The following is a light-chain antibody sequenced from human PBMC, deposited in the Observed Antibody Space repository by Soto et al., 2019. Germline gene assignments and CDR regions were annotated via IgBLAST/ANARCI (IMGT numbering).Light chain of an antibody. Sequence: EIVMTQSPATLSVSPGERATLSCRASQSVSSNLAWYQQKPGQAPRLLIYGASTRATGIPARFSGSGSGTEFTLTFISLQPDDFATCYCQQYNSYCQTFGQGTKVDIK. J-gene: IGKJ1*01. CDR3: QQYNSYCQT. CDR2: GAS. V-gene: IGKV3-15*01. CDR1: QSVSSN.